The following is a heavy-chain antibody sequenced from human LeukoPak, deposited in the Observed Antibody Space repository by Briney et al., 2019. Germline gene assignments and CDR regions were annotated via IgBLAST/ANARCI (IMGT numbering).Heavy chain of an antibody. CDR3: ARLDHCGGDCYLFDY. CDR2: IYHSGST. V-gene: IGHV4-30-2*01. Sequence: SSETLSLTCAVSGGSISSGGYSWSWLRQPPGKGLEWIGYIYHSGSTYYNPSLKSRVTISVDRSKNQFSLKLSSVTAADTAVYYCARLDHCGGDCYLFDYWGQGTLVTVSS. J-gene: IGHJ4*02. D-gene: IGHD2-21*02. CDR1: GGSISSGGYS.